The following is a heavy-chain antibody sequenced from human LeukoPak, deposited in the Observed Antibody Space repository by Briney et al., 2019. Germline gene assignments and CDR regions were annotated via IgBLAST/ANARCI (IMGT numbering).Heavy chain of an antibody. CDR3: ARDLYSSSWYDYYYYYYNMDV. J-gene: IGHJ6*03. Sequence: GGSLRLSCAASGFTFSDYYMSWIRQAPGKGLEWVSYISSSGSTIYYADSVKGRFTISRDNAKNSLYLQMNSLRAEDTAVYYCARDLYSSSWYDYYYYYYNMDVWGKGTTVTVSS. V-gene: IGHV3-11*04. CDR1: GFTFSDYY. CDR2: ISSSGSTI. D-gene: IGHD6-13*01.